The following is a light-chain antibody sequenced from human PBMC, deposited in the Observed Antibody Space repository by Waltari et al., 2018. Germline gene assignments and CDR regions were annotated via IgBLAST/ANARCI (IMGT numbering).Light chain of an antibody. V-gene: IGKV3-15*01. CDR3: QQHNNWPYT. CDR1: QSTDSN. Sequence: VLTQSPATLSVSPGETATLFCRASQSTDSNLAWYQQKPGQAPRLLIYDESTRATGVPARFRGSGSGTEFTLTISSLQPEDFAVYYCQQHNNWPYTFGRGTQLEI. J-gene: IGKJ2*01. CDR2: DES.